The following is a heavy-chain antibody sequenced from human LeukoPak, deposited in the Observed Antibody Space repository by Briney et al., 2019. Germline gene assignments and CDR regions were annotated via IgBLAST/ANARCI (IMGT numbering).Heavy chain of an antibody. D-gene: IGHD3-22*01. CDR1: GFTFSTSL. CDR2: INSDGKST. V-gene: IGHV3-74*01. J-gene: IGHJ4*02. Sequence: GGSLRLSCAASGFTFSTSLMHWVRQAPGRGLVWVSRINSDGKSTNYADFVKGRFTISRDNAKNTLYLQMNSLRAEDTAVYYCVRDMGYYDKVWGQGTLVTVSS. CDR3: VRDMGYYDKV.